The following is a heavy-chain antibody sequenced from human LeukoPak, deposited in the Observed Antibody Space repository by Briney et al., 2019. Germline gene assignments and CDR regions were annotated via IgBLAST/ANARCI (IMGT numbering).Heavy chain of an antibody. D-gene: IGHD1-26*01. CDR1: GFSFSDYA. CDR3: ARGNSGSSYVEYYYGMDV. J-gene: IGHJ6*02. CDR2: IYTGGRT. Sequence: PGGSLRLSCDASGFSFSDYAMHWVRQAPGKGLEWVSVIYTGGRTYYADSVKGRFTISRDNSKNTLYLQMNSLRAEDTAVYYCARGNSGSSYVEYYYGMDVWGQGTTVTVSS. V-gene: IGHV3-53*01.